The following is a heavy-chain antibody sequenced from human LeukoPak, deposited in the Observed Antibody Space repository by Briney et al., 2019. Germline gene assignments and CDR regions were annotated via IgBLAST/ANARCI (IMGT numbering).Heavy chain of an antibody. CDR2: LYRGDSA. V-gene: IGHV3-53*01. J-gene: IGHJ4*02. D-gene: IGHD2-15*01. Sequence: PGGSLRLSCAASGFTVSSSYIYWVRQAPGKGLEWVSFLYRGDSAIYAESVRGRFTISRDNSKNTLYLLMNSLIPEDTAVYYCAREVVSTPSYFDSWGQGTLVTVSS. CDR1: GFTVSSSY. CDR3: AREVVSTPSYFDS.